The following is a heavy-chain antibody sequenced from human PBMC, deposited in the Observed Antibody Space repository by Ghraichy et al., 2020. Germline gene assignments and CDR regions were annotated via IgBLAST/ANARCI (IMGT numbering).Heavy chain of an antibody. Sequence: GGSLRLSCAASGFTLSRYGMHWVRQAPGKGLEWVALRSPDEKTQYYADSVKGRFTISRDNSKNTLFLQMNNLSPEDTGMYYCARGEDGSPDYWGQGTLVIVYS. CDR1: GFTLSRYG. V-gene: IGHV3-30*03. J-gene: IGHJ4*02. CDR2: RSPDEKTQ. D-gene: IGHD5-24*01. CDR3: ARGEDGSPDY.